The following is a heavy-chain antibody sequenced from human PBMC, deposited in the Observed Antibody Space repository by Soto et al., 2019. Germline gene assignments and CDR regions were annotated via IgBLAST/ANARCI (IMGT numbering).Heavy chain of an antibody. J-gene: IGHJ5*02. D-gene: IGHD3-10*01. V-gene: IGHV1-69*06. CDR1: GGTFSSYA. CDR3: ALMVRGVRVWFDP. CDR2: IIPIFGTA. Sequence: ASVKVSCKASGGTFSSYAISWVRQAPGQGLEWMGGIIPIFGTANYAQKFQGRVTITADKSTSTAYMELSSLRSEDTAVYYCALMVRGVRVWFDPWGQGTLVTVSS.